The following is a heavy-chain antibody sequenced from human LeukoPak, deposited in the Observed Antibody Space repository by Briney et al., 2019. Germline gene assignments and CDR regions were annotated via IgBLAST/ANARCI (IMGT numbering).Heavy chain of an antibody. CDR1: GYTFTGYY. D-gene: IGHD6-19*01. J-gene: IGHJ4*02. V-gene: IGHV1-3*01. Sequence: ASVKVSCKASGYTFTGYYMHWVRQAPGQRLEWMGWINAGNGNTKYSQKFQGRVTITRDTSASTAYMELSSLRSEDTAVYYCARTTGGQWPATFDYWGQGTLVTVSS. CDR3: ARTTGGQWPATFDY. CDR2: INAGNGNT.